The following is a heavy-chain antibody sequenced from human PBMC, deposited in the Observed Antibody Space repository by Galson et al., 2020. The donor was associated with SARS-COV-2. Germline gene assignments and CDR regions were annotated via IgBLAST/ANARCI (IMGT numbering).Heavy chain of an antibody. CDR2: INHSGST. D-gene: IGHD2-21*02. CDR1: GGSFSGYY. J-gene: IGHJ4*02. Sequence: SETLSLTCAVYGGSFSGYYWSWIRQPPGKGLEWIGEINHSGSTNYNPSLKSRVTISVDTSKNQFSLKLSSVTAADTAVYYCARGPVHAFCGGDCRPGDYWGQGTLVTVSS. CDR3: ARGPVHAFCGGDCRPGDY. V-gene: IGHV4-34*01.